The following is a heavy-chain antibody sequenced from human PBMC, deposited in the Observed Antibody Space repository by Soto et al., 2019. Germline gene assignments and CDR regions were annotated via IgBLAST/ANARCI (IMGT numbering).Heavy chain of an antibody. Sequence: QVQLVQSGAEVKKPGSSVKVSCKASGGTFSSYAISWVRQAPGQGLECMGGIIPIFGTANYAQKFQGRVTITADESTSTAYMELSSLRSEDTAVYYCARSGEDIVLVPAALNNWFDPWGQGTLVTVSS. D-gene: IGHD2-2*01. CDR2: IIPIFGTA. CDR1: GGTFSSYA. V-gene: IGHV1-69*12. CDR3: ARSGEDIVLVPAALNNWFDP. J-gene: IGHJ5*02.